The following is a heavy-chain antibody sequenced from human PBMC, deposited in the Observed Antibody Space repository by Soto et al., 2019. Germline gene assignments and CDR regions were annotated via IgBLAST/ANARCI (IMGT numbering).Heavy chain of an antibody. Sequence: VQLLESGGGLLQPGGSLRLSCAASGFTFGGYAMNWVRQAPGKGLEWVSGISGGGDATFYTDSVKGRFTISRDNSGNRWFRQMKGLGAEETAVYFGGGRPKVLFTGTGNGYFVYGGGGTRFTFSS. CDR3: GGRPKVLFTGTGNGYFVY. V-gene: IGHV3-23*01. J-gene: IGHJ2*01. CDR2: ISGGGDAT. CDR1: GFTFGGYA. D-gene: IGHD4-17*01.